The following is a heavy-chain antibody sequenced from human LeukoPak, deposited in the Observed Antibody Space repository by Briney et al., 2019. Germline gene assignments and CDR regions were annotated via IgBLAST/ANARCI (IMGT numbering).Heavy chain of an antibody. CDR1: GGSISSYY. Sequence: SETLSLTCTVSGGSISSYYWSWIRQPAGKGLEWIGRIYTSGSTNYNPSLKSRVTMSVDTSKNQFSLKLSSVTAADTAVYYCARDSLKGRWDTWFWELLDGWGKGTTVTVSS. D-gene: IGHD3-10*01. V-gene: IGHV4-4*07. CDR2: IYTSGST. CDR3: ARDSLKGRWDTWFWELLDG. J-gene: IGHJ6*04.